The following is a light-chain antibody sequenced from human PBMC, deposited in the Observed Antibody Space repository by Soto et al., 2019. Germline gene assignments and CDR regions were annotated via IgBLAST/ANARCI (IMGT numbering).Light chain of an antibody. CDR3: SSYAGTGV. J-gene: IGLJ7*01. CDR1: SSDVGGY. CDR2: EVT. V-gene: IGLV2-8*01. Sequence: QSALTQPPSASGSPGQSVTISCTGTSSDVGGYVSWYQQHPDKAPKLMIYEVTKRPSGVPDRFSGSKSGNTASLTVSGLQAADEADYYCSSYAGTGVFGGGTQLTVL.